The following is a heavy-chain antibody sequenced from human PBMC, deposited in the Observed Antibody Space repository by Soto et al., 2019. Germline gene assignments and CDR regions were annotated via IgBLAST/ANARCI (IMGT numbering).Heavy chain of an antibody. D-gene: IGHD3-22*01. J-gene: IGHJ2*01. CDR2: IYSGGST. V-gene: IGHV3-66*01. Sequence: EVQLVESGGGLVQPGGSLRLSCAASGFTVSSNYMSWVRQAPGKGLEWVSVIYSGGSTYYADSVKGRFTISRDNSKNTLYLQMNSLRAEDTAVYYCARDFYDSSGSVWVFDLWGRGTLVTVSS. CDR1: GFTVSSNY. CDR3: ARDFYDSSGSVWVFDL.